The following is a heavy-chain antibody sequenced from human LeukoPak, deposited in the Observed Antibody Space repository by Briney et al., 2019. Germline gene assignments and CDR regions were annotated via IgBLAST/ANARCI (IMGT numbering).Heavy chain of an antibody. V-gene: IGHV3-21*01. CDR3: ARTGYLHFDY. J-gene: IGHJ4*02. CDR1: GFSFSDYS. D-gene: IGHD3-9*01. CDR2: LSSSRSYI. Sequence: PGGSLRLSCAASGFSFSDYSMIWVRQAPGKGLEWVSSLSSSRSYIYYADSVKGRFTISRDNAKNSLYLQMNSLRAEDTAVYYCARTGYLHFDYWGQGTLVTVSS.